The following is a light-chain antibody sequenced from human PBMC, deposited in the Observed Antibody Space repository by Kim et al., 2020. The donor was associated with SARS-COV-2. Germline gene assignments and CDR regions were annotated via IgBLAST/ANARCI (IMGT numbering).Light chain of an antibody. CDR2: DVS. Sequence: QSITICCTGTSSDVGDYTYVSWYQQHPGKAPKLMNYDVSNRPSGVSNRFSGSKSGNTASLTISGLQAEDEADYYCSSYTSSSTWVFGGGTQLTVL. CDR1: SSDVGDYTY. J-gene: IGLJ3*02. CDR3: SSYTSSSTWV. V-gene: IGLV2-14*03.